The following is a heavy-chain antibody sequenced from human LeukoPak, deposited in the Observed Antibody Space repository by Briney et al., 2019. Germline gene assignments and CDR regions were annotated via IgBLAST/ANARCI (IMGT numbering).Heavy chain of an antibody. D-gene: IGHD2-2*01. V-gene: IGHV3-73*01. CDR3: TRRGPYCSSTSCYSYYYYMDV. CDR1: A. CDR2: IRSKANSYAT. Sequence: AMXWVRQASGKGLEWVGRIRSKANSYATAYAASVKGRFTISRDDSKNTAYLQMNSLKTEDTAVYYCTRRGPYCSSTSCYSYYYYMDVWGKGTTVTVSS. J-gene: IGHJ6*03.